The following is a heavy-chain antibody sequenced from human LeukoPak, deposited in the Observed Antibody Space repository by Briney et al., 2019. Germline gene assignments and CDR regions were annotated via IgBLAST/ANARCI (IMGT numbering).Heavy chain of an antibody. J-gene: IGHJ4*02. D-gene: IGHD3-22*01. Sequence: GGSLRLSCAASGFTFSNYGMHWVRQAPGKGLERVAVISYDGSNKYYADSVKGRFTISRDNSKNTLYLQMNSLRAEDTAVYYCAKDPNYYDSPKFDYWGQGTLVTVSS. V-gene: IGHV3-30*18. CDR3: AKDPNYYDSPKFDY. CDR2: ISYDGSNK. CDR1: GFTFSNYG.